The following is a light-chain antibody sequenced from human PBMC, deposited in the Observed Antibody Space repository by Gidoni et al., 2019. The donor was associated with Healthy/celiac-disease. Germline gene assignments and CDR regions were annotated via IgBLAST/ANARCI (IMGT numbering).Light chain of an antibody. V-gene: IGLV1-47*01. CDR3: AAWDDSLSGF. CDR1: SSNIGINY. J-gene: IGLJ2*01. CDR2: RNN. Sequence: QSVLTQPPSASGTPGQRVTISCSGSSSNIGINYVYWYQQLPGTAPKLLIYRNNQRPSGVPDRFSGSKSGTSASLAISGLRSEDEADYYCAAWDDSLSGFFGGGTKLTVL.